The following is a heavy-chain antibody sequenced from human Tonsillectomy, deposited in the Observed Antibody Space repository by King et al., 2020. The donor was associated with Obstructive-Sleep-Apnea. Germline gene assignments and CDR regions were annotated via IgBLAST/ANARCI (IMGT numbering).Heavy chain of an antibody. CDR1: GGSFSGYY. J-gene: IGHJ6*02. CDR3: ARLYSSSWYYYYGMDV. Sequence: VQLQQWGAGLLKPSEPLSLTCAVYGGSFSGYYWSWIRQPPGKGLEWIGEINHSGSTNYNPSLKSRVTISVDTSKNQFSLKLSSVTAAHTAVYYCARLYSSSWYYYYGMDVWGQGTTVTVSS. V-gene: IGHV4-34*01. D-gene: IGHD6-13*01. CDR2: INHSGST.